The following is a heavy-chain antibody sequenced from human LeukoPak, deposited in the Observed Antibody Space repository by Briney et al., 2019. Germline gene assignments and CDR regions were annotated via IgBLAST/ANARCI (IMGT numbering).Heavy chain of an antibody. D-gene: IGHD3-9*01. Sequence: PGGSLRLSCAASGFTFSSYRMTWVRQAPGKGLEWVSGISGSGTSTYYADSVKGRFTISRDNSKNTLYLQMNSLRADDTAVFYCAKENYDVLTAYSDYWGQGTLVTVSS. CDR1: GFTFSSYR. CDR2: ISGSGTST. J-gene: IGHJ4*02. CDR3: AKENYDVLTAYSDY. V-gene: IGHV3-23*01.